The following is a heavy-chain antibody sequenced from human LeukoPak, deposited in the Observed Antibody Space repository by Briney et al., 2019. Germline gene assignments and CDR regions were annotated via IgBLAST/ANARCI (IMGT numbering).Heavy chain of an antibody. CDR2: ISGSGGST. CDR3: AKALVADFFDY. CDR1: GFTFSSYA. Sequence: GGSLRLSCAASGFTFSSYAMSCVRQATGKGLEWVSGISGSGGSTYYADSVKGRFTISRDNSKNTLYLQMNSLRAEDTAVYYCAKALVADFFDYWGQGTLVTVSS. J-gene: IGHJ4*02. D-gene: IGHD5-12*01. V-gene: IGHV3-23*01.